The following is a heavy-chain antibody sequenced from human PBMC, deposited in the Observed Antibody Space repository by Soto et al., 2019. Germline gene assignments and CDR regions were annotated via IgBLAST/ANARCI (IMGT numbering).Heavy chain of an antibody. D-gene: IGHD2-15*01. CDR3: GKDLTPGGLES. CDR2: LLWQGDRP. V-gene: IGHV3-9*01. J-gene: IGHJ4*02. CDR1: GFSFDEHA. Sequence: EAQLVESGGGLVQPGGSLRLSCAFSGFSFDEHAMHWVRQAPGKGLEWVAGLLWQGDRPGYADSVKGRFTSSRDSAKDFLYLQMNSLRTEDTALYYCGKDLTPGGLESWGQGTLVTVSS.